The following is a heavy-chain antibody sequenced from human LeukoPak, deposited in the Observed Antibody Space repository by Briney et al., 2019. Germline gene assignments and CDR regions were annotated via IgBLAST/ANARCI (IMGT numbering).Heavy chain of an antibody. CDR2: IYYSGST. Sequence: KPSETLSLTCTVSGGSISSSSYYWGWIRQPPGKGLERIGSIYYSGSTYYNPSLKSRVTISVDTSKNQFSLKLSSVTTADTAVYYCARIIVVVYGGWFDPWGQGTLVTVSS. CDR1: GGSISSSSYY. J-gene: IGHJ5*02. D-gene: IGHD3-22*01. CDR3: ARIIVVVYGGWFDP. V-gene: IGHV4-39*01.